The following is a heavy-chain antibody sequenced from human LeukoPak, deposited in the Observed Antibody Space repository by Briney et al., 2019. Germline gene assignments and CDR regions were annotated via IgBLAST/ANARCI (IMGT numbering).Heavy chain of an antibody. CDR3: ARVFKAVAGTSFAPLVDY. CDR1: GGSFSGYY. Sequence: SETLSLTFAVYGGSFSGYYWSWIRQPPGKGLEWIGEINHSGSTNYNPSLKSRVTISVDTSKNQFSLKLSSVTAADTAVYYCARVFKAVAGTSFAPLVDYWGQGTLVTVSS. CDR2: INHSGST. J-gene: IGHJ4*02. V-gene: IGHV4-34*01. D-gene: IGHD6-19*01.